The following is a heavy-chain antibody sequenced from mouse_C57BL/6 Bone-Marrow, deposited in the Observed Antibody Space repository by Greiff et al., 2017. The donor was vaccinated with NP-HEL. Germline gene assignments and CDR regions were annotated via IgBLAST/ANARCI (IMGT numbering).Heavy chain of an antibody. V-gene: IGHV1-58*01. CDR1: GYTFTSYG. CDR3: ARPIYYYGSSYVGYWYFDV. CDR2: IYIGNGYT. Sequence: EVQLQQSGAELVRPGSSVKMSCKTSGYTFTSYGINWVKQRPGQGLEWIGYIYIGNGYTEYNEKFKGKATLTSDTSSSTAYMQLSSLTSEDSAIYFCARPIYYYGSSYVGYWYFDVWGTGTTVTVSS. D-gene: IGHD1-1*01. J-gene: IGHJ1*03.